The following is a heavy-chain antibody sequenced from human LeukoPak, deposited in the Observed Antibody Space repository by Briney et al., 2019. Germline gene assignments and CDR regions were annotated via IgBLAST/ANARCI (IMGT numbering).Heavy chain of an antibody. CDR1: GYTLTELS. CDR3: ATLTRNYYDSSGYNSAFDY. D-gene: IGHD3-22*01. CDR2: FDPEDGET. J-gene: IGHJ4*02. V-gene: IGHV1-24*01. Sequence: ASVKVSCKVSGYTLTELSMHWVRQAPGKGLEWMGGFDPEDGETIYAQKFQGRVTMTEDTSTDTAYMELSSLRSEDTAAYYCATLTRNYYDSSGYNSAFDYWGQGTLVTVSS.